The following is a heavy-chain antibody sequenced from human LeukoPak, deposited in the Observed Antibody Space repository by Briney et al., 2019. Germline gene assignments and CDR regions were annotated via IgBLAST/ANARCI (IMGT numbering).Heavy chain of an antibody. Sequence: ASVKVSCKASGYTFTGNTFSGYHIHWVRQAPGQGLEWMGWMNPNSGGTNYAQKFQGRVTMTRDTSITTAYMELSSLRSDDTAVYYCLRYFVYFDYWGQGTLVTVSS. D-gene: IGHD3-9*01. CDR1: GYTFTGNTFSGYH. CDR2: MNPNSGGT. V-gene: IGHV1-2*02. J-gene: IGHJ4*02. CDR3: LRYFVYFDY.